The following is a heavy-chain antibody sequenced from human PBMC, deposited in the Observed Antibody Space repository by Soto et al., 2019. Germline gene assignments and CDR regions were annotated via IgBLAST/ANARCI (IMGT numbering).Heavy chain of an antibody. J-gene: IGHJ3*02. CDR2: VSGSGDYT. Sequence: EVHLLESGGGLVQPGGSLRVSCAASGFTFRSYAMTWVRQAPGKGLEWVSGVSGSGDYTYYADSAKGRFTISRDNSNNTLYLQMNSLRAEDAAVYYCAKQGVKSDIDAFDSWGQGTMVTVSS. CDR3: AKQGVKSDIDAFDS. D-gene: IGHD2-8*01. V-gene: IGHV3-23*01. CDR1: GFTFRSYA.